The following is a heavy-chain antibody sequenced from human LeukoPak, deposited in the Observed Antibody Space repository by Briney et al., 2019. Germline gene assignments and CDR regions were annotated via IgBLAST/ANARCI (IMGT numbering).Heavy chain of an antibody. J-gene: IGHJ3*02. D-gene: IGHD1-14*01. CDR1: GFTFSSYW. V-gene: IGHV3-74*01. CDR3: ARTNQGAFGI. Sequence: PGGSLRLSCAASGFTFSSYWMHWVRQGPGKGLVWVSRINSDGSSTNYADSVKGRFTISRDNAKNTLDLQMNSLRDEDTAIYYCARTNQGAFGIWGQGTMVTVSS. CDR2: INSDGSST.